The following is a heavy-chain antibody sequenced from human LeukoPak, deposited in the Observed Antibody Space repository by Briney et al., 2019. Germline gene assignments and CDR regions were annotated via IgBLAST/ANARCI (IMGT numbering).Heavy chain of an antibody. Sequence: GGSLRLSCAASGFTFSDYYMSWIRQAPGKGLEWVSYISSGSTIYYADSVKGRFTISRDNAKNSLYLQMNSLRAEDTAVYYCARDAHCSGGSCYPEFDPWGQGTLVTVSS. V-gene: IGHV3-11*01. CDR3: ARDAHCSGGSCYPEFDP. D-gene: IGHD2-15*01. CDR2: ISSGSTI. J-gene: IGHJ5*02. CDR1: GFTFSDYY.